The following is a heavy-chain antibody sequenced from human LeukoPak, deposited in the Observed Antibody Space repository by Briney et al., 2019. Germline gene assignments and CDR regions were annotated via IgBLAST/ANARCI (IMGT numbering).Heavy chain of an antibody. J-gene: IGHJ4*02. CDR2: INPNSGGT. V-gene: IGHV1-2*02. Sequence: SMKVSCKASGYTFTGYYMHWVRQAPGQGLEWMGWINPNSGGTNYAQKFQGRVTMTRDTSISTAYMELSRLRSDDTAVYYCARRVGYCSSTSCYFGYWGQGTLVTVSS. CDR3: ARRVGYCSSTSCYFGY. CDR1: GYTFTGYY. D-gene: IGHD2-2*01.